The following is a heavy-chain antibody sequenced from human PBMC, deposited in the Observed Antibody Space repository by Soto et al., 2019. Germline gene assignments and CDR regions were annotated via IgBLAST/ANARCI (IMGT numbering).Heavy chain of an antibody. V-gene: IGHV3-21*01. Sequence: PGGSLRLSCAASGSTFSSYSMNWVRQAPGKGLEWVSSISSSSSYIYYADSVKGRFTISRDNAKNSLYLQMNSLRAEDTAVYYCAKKPHGITIFGVDDGEDYYGMDVWGQGTTVTVSS. D-gene: IGHD3-3*01. J-gene: IGHJ6*02. CDR3: AKKPHGITIFGVDDGEDYYGMDV. CDR1: GSTFSSYS. CDR2: ISSSSSYI.